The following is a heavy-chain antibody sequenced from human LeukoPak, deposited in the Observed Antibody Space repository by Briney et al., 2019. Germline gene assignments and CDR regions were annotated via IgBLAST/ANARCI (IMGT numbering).Heavy chain of an antibody. V-gene: IGHV4-59*01. Sequence: SETLSLTCTVSGGSISSYYWNWIRQPPGKGLEWIGYIYYSGSTNYNPSLKSRVTISVDTSKNQFSLKLSSVTAADTAVYYCAGGIAVAGTSRVWFDPWGQGALVTVSS. CDR1: GGSISSYY. J-gene: IGHJ5*02. D-gene: IGHD6-19*01. CDR2: IYYSGST. CDR3: AGGIAVAGTSRVWFDP.